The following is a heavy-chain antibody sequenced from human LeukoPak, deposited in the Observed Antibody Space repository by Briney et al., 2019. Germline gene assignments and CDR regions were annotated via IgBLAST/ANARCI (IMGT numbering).Heavy chain of an antibody. D-gene: IGHD4-23*01. Sequence: GGSLRLSCAASGFTFSRYSMNWVRQAPGKGLEWVSSISSTSNYIYYADSMMGRFAISRDNAKNSLYLQMNTLRAEDTAVYYCARGEGDYGGNFVGDYWGQGILVTVSS. CDR1: GFTFSRYS. CDR3: ARGEGDYGGNFVGDY. J-gene: IGHJ4*02. CDR2: ISSTSNYI. V-gene: IGHV3-21*01.